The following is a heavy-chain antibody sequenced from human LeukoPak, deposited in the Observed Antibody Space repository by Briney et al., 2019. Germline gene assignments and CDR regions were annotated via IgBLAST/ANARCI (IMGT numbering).Heavy chain of an antibody. V-gene: IGHV4-39*01. J-gene: IGHJ4*02. CDR1: GGPISSSSYY. D-gene: IGHD4-11*01. Sequence: PSETLSLTCTVSGGPISSSSYYWGWIRQPPGKGLEWIGSIYYSGSTYYNPSLKSRVTISVDTSKNQFSLKLSSVTAADTAVYYCARQSETTVTTLGYWGQGTLVTVSS. CDR2: IYYSGST. CDR3: ARQSETTVTTLGY.